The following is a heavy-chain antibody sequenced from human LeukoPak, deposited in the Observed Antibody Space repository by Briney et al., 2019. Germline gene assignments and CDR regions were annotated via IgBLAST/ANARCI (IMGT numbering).Heavy chain of an antibody. CDR2: IYPGDSDT. CDR1: GYSFSSYW. Sequence: PGESLKISCKGSGYSFSSYWIVWVRQMPGKGLEWMGIIYPGDSDTRYSPSFQGQVTISADKSISTASLQWNSLKASDTAIYYCAISRGYPGRFDPWGQGTLVTVSS. V-gene: IGHV5-51*01. CDR3: AISRGYPGRFDP. J-gene: IGHJ5*02. D-gene: IGHD2-15*01.